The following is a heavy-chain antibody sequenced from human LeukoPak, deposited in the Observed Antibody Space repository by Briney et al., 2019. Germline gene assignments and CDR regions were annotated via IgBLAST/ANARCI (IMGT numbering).Heavy chain of an antibody. J-gene: IGHJ4*02. D-gene: IGHD5-18*01. Sequence: SETLSLTCTVSGGSISSYFWSWIRQPPGKGLEWIGYISYSGTTNYNPSLKSRVSISVGTSKNQFSLKLSSVTAADTAVYYCARDKSQYSYDYWGQGTLVTVSS. CDR1: GGSISSYF. CDR2: ISYSGTT. CDR3: ARDKSQYSYDY. V-gene: IGHV4-59*01.